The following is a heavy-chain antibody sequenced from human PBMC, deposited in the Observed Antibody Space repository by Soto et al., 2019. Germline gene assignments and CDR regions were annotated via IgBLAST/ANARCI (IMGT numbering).Heavy chain of an antibody. D-gene: IGHD6-13*01. CDR3: ARVIPVAAAGTRWFDP. CDR1: GGSFSGYY. CDR2: INHSGST. J-gene: IGHJ5*02. V-gene: IGHV4-34*01. Sequence: SETLSLTCAVYGGSFSGYYWSWIRQPPGKGLEWIGEINHSGSTNYNPSLKSRVTISVDTSKNQFSLKLSSVTAADTAVYYCARVIPVAAAGTRWFDPWGQGTLVTVSS.